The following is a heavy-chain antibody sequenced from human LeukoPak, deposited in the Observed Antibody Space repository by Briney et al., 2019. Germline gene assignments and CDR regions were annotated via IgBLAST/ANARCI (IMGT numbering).Heavy chain of an antibody. CDR1: GFTISTYA. CDR2: ITSSGATT. CDR3: AKEFIAGDGHVDCDS. Sequence: PGGSLRLSCAASGFTISTYAMTWVRQAPGKGLEWGSSITSSGATTYYADSVKGRFTISRDISKNTLYLQMNSLTAEDSAVYYCAKEFIAGDGHVDCDSWGQGTLVTVSS. J-gene: IGHJ4*02. V-gene: IGHV3-23*01. D-gene: IGHD5-24*01.